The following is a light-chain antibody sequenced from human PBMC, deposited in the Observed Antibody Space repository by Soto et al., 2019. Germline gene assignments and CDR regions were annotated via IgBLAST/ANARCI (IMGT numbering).Light chain of an antibody. J-gene: IGKJ1*01. CDR1: QSVSSSY. Sequence: EIVLTQSPGTLSLSPGERATLSCRASQSVSSSYLAWYQQKPGQAPRLVIYGASSRATGIPDRFSGSGSGTDFTLTISRLEPEDFAVYYCQQYGSSPPQTFGQGTKV. CDR2: GAS. CDR3: QQYGSSPPQT. V-gene: IGKV3-20*01.